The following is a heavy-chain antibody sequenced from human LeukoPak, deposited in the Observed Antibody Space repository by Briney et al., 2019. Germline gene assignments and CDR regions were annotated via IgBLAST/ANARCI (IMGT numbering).Heavy chain of an antibody. D-gene: IGHD4-17*01. V-gene: IGHV3-23*01. CDR2: ITGSGGST. Sequence: GGSLRLSCAAYGFTFSNYGLSWDRQVPGKGLEWVSGITGSGGSTYYADSVKGRFTISRDNSKNTLYLQMNSLRAEDTAVYFCAKDEGGSVTTTDFEYWGQGALVTVSS. CDR1: GFTFSNYG. J-gene: IGHJ4*02. CDR3: AKDEGGSVTTTDFEY.